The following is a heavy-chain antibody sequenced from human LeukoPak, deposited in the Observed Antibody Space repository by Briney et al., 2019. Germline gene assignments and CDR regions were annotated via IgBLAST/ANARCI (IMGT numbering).Heavy chain of an antibody. CDR1: GFTFSSYE. D-gene: IGHD5-18*01. Sequence: QSGGSLRLSCAASGFTFSSYEMNWVRQAPGKGLEWVSYISSSGSTKYYADSVKGRFTISRDNAKNSLYLQMNSLRAEDTAVYYCAREGYSYGKTNREFDYWGQGTLVTVSS. J-gene: IGHJ4*02. CDR2: ISSSGSTK. CDR3: AREGYSYGKTNREFDY. V-gene: IGHV3-48*03.